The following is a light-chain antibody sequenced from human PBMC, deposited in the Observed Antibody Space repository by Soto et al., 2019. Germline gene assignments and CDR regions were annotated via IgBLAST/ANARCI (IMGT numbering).Light chain of an antibody. V-gene: IGKV3D-15*01. CDR1: ENVGTN. CDR3: QQYNNWGLS. CDR2: GSS. Sequence: IVMTQSPATLSVPPGDEVTLSCRASENVGTNLAWYQQKPGQAPRLLIYGSSTRATGIPATFSGSGSGTEFTLTISSLQSEESAIYYCQQYNNWGLSFGGGTKVEIK. J-gene: IGKJ4*01.